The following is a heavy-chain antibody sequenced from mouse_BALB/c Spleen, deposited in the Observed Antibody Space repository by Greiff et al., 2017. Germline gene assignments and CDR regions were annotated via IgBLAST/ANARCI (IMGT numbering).Heavy chain of an antibody. D-gene: IGHD2-3*01. V-gene: IGHV1-69*01. CDR1: GYTFTDYW. Sequence: QVQLKQPGAELVMPGASVKMSCKASGYTFTDYWMHWVKQRPGQGLEWIGAIDTSDSYTSYNQKFKGKATLTVDESSSTAYMQLSSLTSEDSAVYYCARSRVYDGYYYAMDYWGQGTSVTVSS. J-gene: IGHJ4*01. CDR2: IDTSDSYT. CDR3: ARSRVYDGYYYAMDY.